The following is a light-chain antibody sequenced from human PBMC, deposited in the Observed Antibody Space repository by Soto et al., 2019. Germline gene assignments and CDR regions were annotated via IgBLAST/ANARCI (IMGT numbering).Light chain of an antibody. CDR3: QQYSKWPIT. CDR2: ATS. J-gene: IGKJ5*01. CDR1: QSISRSD. Sequence: IVLTQAPGTESLSPGESATLSCRASQSISRSDLAWYQHRPGQSPRLLIYATSSRATGIPDRFTGGGAGTGFTLTISRLEPEDFAVYYCQQYSKWPITFGQGTRLEIK. V-gene: IGKV3-20*01.